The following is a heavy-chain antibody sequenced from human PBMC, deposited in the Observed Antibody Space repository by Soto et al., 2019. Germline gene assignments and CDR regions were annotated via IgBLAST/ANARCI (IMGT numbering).Heavy chain of an antibody. J-gene: IGHJ4*02. D-gene: IGHD3-16*02. CDR1: GFTFSSYA. CDR2: ISGSGGST. Sequence: VGSLRLSCAASGFTFSSYAMSWVRQAPGKGLEWVSAISGSGGSTYYADSVKGRFTISRDNSKNTLYLQMNSLRAEDTAVYYCAKDPIMITFGGVISNFDYWGQGTLVTVSS. V-gene: IGHV3-23*01. CDR3: AKDPIMITFGGVISNFDY.